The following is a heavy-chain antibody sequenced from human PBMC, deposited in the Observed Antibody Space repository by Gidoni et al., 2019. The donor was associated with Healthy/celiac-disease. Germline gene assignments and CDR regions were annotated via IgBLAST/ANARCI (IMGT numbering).Heavy chain of an antibody. D-gene: IGHD6-13*01. CDR3: ARGFSSSWYYYYYGMDV. CDR1: GYTFTSYD. CDR2: MNPNSGNT. Sequence: QVQLVQSGAEVKKPGASVTVSCKASGYTFTSYDIHWVRQATGKGLEWMGWMNPNSGNTGYAQKFQGRVTMTRNTSISTAYMELSSLRSEDTAVYYCARGFSSSWYYYYYGMDVWGQGTTVTVSS. V-gene: IGHV1-8*01. J-gene: IGHJ6*02.